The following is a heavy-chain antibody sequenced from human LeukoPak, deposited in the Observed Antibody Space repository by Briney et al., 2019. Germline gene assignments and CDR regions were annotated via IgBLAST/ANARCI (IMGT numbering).Heavy chain of an antibody. CDR1: GGSLSGYY. J-gene: IGHJ6*02. CDR2: INHSGST. D-gene: IGHD4-17*01. CDR3: ARGLRNYYYYYGMDV. Sequence: SETLSLTCAVYGGSLSGYYWSWIRQPPGKGLEWIGEINHSGSTNYNPSLKSRVTISVDTSKNQFSLKLSSVTAADTAVYYCARGLRNYYYYYGMDVWGQGTTVTVSS. V-gene: IGHV4-34*01.